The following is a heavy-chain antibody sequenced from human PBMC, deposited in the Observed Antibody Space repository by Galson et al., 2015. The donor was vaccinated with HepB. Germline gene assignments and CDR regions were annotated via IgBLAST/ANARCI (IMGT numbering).Heavy chain of an antibody. CDR3: ARGGIYFERRGSLYNWIDA. CDR1: GYTFTNYY. Sequence: SVKVSCKASGYTFTNYYIHWVRQAPGQGLEWMAIIDPRGGSTTFAQMFPVRVTMTRDTPTSTVHMELSSLRSEDRAVYYCARGGIYFERRGSLYNWIDAWGQGTLVTVSS. J-gene: IGHJ5*02. CDR2: IDPRGGST. D-gene: IGHD3-9*01. V-gene: IGHV1-46*01.